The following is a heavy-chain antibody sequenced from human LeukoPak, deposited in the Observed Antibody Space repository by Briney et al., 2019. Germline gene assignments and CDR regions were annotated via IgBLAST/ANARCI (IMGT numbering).Heavy chain of an antibody. Sequence: GGSLRLSCAASGFTFSSYWMHWVRQAPGKGLVWVSRINSVGSSTSYADSVKGRFTISRDNAKNTLYLQMNSLRAEDTAVYYCARVSPNTVTTLQFFDYWGQGTLVTVSS. CDR1: GFTFSSYW. D-gene: IGHD4-17*01. J-gene: IGHJ4*02. V-gene: IGHV3-74*01. CDR3: ARVSPNTVTTLQFFDY. CDR2: INSVGSST.